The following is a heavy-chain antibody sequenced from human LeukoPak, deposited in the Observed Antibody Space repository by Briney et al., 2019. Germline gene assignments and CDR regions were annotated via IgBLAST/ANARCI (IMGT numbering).Heavy chain of an antibody. CDR1: GFTFSSYA. D-gene: IGHD2-15*01. CDR2: IKQDGSEK. CDR3: VRQRRYCSGDSCYQRTFDY. J-gene: IGHJ4*02. V-gene: IGHV3-7*01. Sequence: PGGSLRLSCAASGFTFSSYAMSWVRQAPGKGLEWVANIKQDGSEKSYVGSVTGRFTISRDNAKNSLYMQMNSLRAGDTAVYYCVRQRRYCSGDSCYQRTFDYWGQGTLVTVSS.